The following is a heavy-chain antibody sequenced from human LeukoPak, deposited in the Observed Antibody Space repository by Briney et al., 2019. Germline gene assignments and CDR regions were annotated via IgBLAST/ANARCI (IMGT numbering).Heavy chain of an antibody. CDR2: IYNSGST. D-gene: IGHD3-10*01. Sequence: SETLSLTCTVSGGSISSYYWSWIRQPAGKGLEWIGRIYNSGSTNYNPSLKSRVTMSVDTSKNQFSLKVSSVTAANTAVYYCARDSGTTGEVKFDPWGQGTLVTVSS. V-gene: IGHV4-4*07. J-gene: IGHJ5*02. CDR3: ARDSGTTGEVKFDP. CDR1: GGSISSYY.